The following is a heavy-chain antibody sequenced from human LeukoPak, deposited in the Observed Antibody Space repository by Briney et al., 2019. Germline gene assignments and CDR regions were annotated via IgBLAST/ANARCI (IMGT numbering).Heavy chain of an antibody. D-gene: IGHD1-1*01. CDR1: GFTFSSYA. CDR2: LSGSGGTT. CDR3: VRDLMGSGSTTAYLHH. Sequence: GGSLRLSCAASGFTFSSYAVNWVRQAPGRGLEWVSGLSGSGGTTYYAVSVKGRFTISRDNSKSTLYLQMNSLRAEDMAVYFCVRDLMGSGSTTAYLHHWGQGTLVTVSS. V-gene: IGHV3-23*01. J-gene: IGHJ1*01.